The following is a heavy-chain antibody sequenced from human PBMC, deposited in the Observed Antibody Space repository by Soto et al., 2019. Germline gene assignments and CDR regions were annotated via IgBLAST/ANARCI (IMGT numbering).Heavy chain of an antibody. V-gene: IGHV3-30-3*01. CDR2: ISYDGSNK. Sequence: PGGSLRLSCAASGFTFSSYAMHWVRQAPGKGLEWVAVISYDGSNKYYADSVKGRFTISRDNSKNTLYLQMNSLRAEDTAVYYCARDIARQQPSSYYWRQRTLVTVSS. CDR3: ARDIARQQPSSYY. D-gene: IGHD6-13*01. CDR1: GFTFSSYA. J-gene: IGHJ4*02.